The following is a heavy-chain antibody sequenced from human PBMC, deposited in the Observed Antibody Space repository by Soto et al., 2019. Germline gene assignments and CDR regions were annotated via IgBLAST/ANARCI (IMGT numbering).Heavy chain of an antibody. CDR3: VKSDRRARSVVPFDY. J-gene: IGHJ4*02. D-gene: IGHD2-15*01. Sequence: GGSLRLSCAASGFTFSSYAMSWVRQAPGKGLEWVSAISGSGGSTYYADSVKGRFTISRDNSKNTLYLQMNSLRAEDTAVYYCVKSDRRARSVVPFDYWGQGTLVTVSS. V-gene: IGHV3-23*01. CDR2: ISGSGGST. CDR1: GFTFSSYA.